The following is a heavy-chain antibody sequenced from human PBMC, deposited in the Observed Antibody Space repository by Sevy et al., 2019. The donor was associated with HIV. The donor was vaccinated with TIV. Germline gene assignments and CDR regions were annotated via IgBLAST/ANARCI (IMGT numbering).Heavy chain of an antibody. CDR1: GFTFSSYG. J-gene: IGHJ6*02. CDR2: IWYDGSNK. V-gene: IGHV3-33*01. CDR3: AVVDCSGGSCPTYYYYGMDV. D-gene: IGHD2-15*01. Sequence: GGSLRLSCAASGFTFSSYGMHWVRQAPGKGLEWVAVIWYDGSNKYYADSVKGRFTISRDNSKNTLYLQMNSLRAEDTAVYYCAVVDCSGGSCPTYYYYGMDVWGQGTTVTVSS.